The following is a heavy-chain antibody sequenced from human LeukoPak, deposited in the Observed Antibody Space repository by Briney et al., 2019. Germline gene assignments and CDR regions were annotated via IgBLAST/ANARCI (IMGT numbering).Heavy chain of an antibody. CDR1: GGTFSSYA. D-gene: IGHD6-13*01. CDR3: ARDKDSSSWGTQVGAFDI. Sequence: ASVKVSCKASGGTFSSYAISWVRQAPGQGLEWMGGIIPIFGTANYAQKFQGRVTITTDESTSTAYMELSSLRSEDTAVYYCARDKDSSSWGTQVGAFDIWGQGTMVTVSS. CDR2: IIPIFGTA. V-gene: IGHV1-69*05. J-gene: IGHJ3*02.